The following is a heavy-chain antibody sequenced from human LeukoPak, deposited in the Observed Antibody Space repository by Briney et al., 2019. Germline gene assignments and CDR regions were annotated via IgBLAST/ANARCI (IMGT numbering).Heavy chain of an antibody. V-gene: IGHV3-23*01. CDR1: GFTFSSYA. D-gene: IGHD6-19*01. Sequence: GGSLRLSCAASGFTFSSYAMSWVRQAPGKGLEWVSAISGSGGSTYYADSVKGRFTISRDNSKNTLYLQMNSLRAEDTAVYYCAKDLTGYSSVTGAFDIWGQGTMVTVSP. J-gene: IGHJ3*02. CDR2: ISGSGGST. CDR3: AKDLTGYSSVTGAFDI.